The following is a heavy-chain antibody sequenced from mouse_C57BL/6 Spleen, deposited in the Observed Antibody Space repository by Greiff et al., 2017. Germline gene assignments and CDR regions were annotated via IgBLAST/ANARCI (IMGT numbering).Heavy chain of an antibody. V-gene: IGHV1-82*01. CDR3: ARSPRTTWYFDV. CDR1: GYAFSSSW. Sequence: VQLKESGPELVKPGASVKISCKASGYAFSSSWMNWVKQRPGKGLEWIGRIYPGDGDTNYNGKFKGKATLTADKSSSTAYMQLSSLTSEDSAVYFCARSPRTTWYFDVWGTGTTVTVSS. D-gene: IGHD2-13*01. J-gene: IGHJ1*03. CDR2: IYPGDGDT.